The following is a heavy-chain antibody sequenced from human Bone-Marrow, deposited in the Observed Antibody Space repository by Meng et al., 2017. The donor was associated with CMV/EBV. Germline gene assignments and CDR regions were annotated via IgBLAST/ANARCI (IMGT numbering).Heavy chain of an antibody. CDR1: GGSVSTVSFY. V-gene: IGHV4-61*01. D-gene: IGHD7-27*01. Sequence: SETLSLTCSVSGGSVSTVSFYWSWIRQPPGKGLEWLGYIHHSGYTNYAPSLKSRVTISLDTSKNQFSLTLSSVTAADTAEYYCARDLNGDGIYYFYGMDVWGPGTTVTVSS. CDR3: ARDLNGDGIYYFYGMDV. CDR2: IHHSGYT. J-gene: IGHJ6*01.